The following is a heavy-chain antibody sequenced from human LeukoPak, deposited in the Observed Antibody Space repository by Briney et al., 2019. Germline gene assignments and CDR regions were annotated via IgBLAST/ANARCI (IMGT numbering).Heavy chain of an antibody. J-gene: IGHJ4*02. D-gene: IGHD6-19*01. V-gene: IGHV3-23*01. CDR1: GFTFSSYA. CDR3: AKGSGWPYYFDY. Sequence: GGSLRLSCAASGFTFSSYAMTWVRQAPGKGLDWVSAISGSGSSTYYADSVKGRFTISRDNSKNTLYLQMNSLRAEDTAVYYCAKGSGWPYYFDYWGQGTLVTVSS. CDR2: ISGSGSST.